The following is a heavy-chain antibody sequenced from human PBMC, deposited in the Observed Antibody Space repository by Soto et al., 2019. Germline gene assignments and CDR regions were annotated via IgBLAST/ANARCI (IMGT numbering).Heavy chain of an antibody. V-gene: IGHV3-30*18. CDR1: GFTFSSYG. CDR2: ISYDGSNK. Sequence: GGSLRLSCAASGFTFSSYGMHWVRQAPGKGLEWVAVISYDGSNKYYADSVKGRFTISRDNSKNTLYLQMNSLRAEDTAVYHCAKDPRRWFGELFSWGQGTLVTVSS. CDR3: AKDPRRWFGELFS. D-gene: IGHD3-10*01. J-gene: IGHJ5*02.